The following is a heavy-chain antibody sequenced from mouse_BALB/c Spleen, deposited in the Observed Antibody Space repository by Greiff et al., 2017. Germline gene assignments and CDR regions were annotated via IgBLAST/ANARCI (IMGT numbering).Heavy chain of an antibody. CDR1: GFTFSSFG. D-gene: IGHD1-1*01. CDR3: ARSYYGSSPLYLDV. J-gene: IGHJ1*01. V-gene: IGHV5-17*02. CDR2: ISSGSSTI. Sequence: EVKLVESGGGLVQPGGSRKLSCAASGFTFSSFGMHWVRQAPEKGLEWVAYISSGSSTIYYADTVKGRFTISRDNPKNTLFLQMTSLRSEDTAMYYCARSYYGSSPLYLDVWGAGTTVTVSS.